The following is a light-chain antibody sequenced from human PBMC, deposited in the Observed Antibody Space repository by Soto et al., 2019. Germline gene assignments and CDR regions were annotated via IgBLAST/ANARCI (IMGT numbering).Light chain of an antibody. J-gene: IGKJ1*01. Sequence: DIQMTQSPSTLSASVGDRVTITCRASQSISSWLAWYQQKPGKAPKLLIYKASILESGVPSRFSGSGSGTEFTLTISSLQPDDFSPYYCQQYNSYSGTFGQGTKVQIK. CDR1: QSISSW. V-gene: IGKV1-5*03. CDR2: KAS. CDR3: QQYNSYSGT.